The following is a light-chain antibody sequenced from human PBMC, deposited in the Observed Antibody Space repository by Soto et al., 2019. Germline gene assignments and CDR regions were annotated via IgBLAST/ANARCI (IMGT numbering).Light chain of an antibody. CDR3: QQYNSYWT. V-gene: IGKV1-5*03. CDR1: QSISSW. J-gene: IGKJ1*01. CDR2: KAS. Sequence: DIQMTQSPSTLSASVGDRVTITCRASQSISSWLAWYQQKPGKAPKLLIYKASSLESGVPSRFSGSGSGTELTLTISSLQPDDFAIYYCQQYNSYWTFGQGTKVEIK.